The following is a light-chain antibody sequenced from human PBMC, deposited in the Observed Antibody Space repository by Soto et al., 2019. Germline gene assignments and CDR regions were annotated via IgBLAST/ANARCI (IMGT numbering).Light chain of an antibody. Sequence: QSVLTQPASVSGSPGQSITISCTGTSSDVGGYNYVSWYQQHPGKAPKLMIYDVSNRPSGVSNRFSGSKSGNTAYLTISGLHAEDEADYYCSSYTSSSTVFGGGTKLTVL. CDR2: DVS. CDR3: SSYTSSSTV. J-gene: IGLJ2*01. CDR1: SSDVGGYNY. V-gene: IGLV2-14*01.